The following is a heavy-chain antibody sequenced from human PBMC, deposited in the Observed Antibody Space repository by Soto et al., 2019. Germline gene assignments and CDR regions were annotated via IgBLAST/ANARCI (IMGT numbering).Heavy chain of an antibody. D-gene: IGHD3-10*01. CDR3: AKDRGLLRRAKYLDV. J-gene: IGHJ6*02. V-gene: IGHV3-23*01. CDR1: GFTFSSYA. Sequence: GGSLRLSCAASGFTFSSYAMSWVRQAPGKGLEWVSAISGSGGSTYYADSVKGRFTISRDNSKNTLYLQMNSLRAEDTAVYYCAKDRGLLRRAKYLDVWGQGTTVTVSS. CDR2: ISGSGGST.